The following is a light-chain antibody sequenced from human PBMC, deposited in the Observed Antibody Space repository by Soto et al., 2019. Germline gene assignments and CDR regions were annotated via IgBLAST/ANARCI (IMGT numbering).Light chain of an antibody. J-gene: IGKJ1*01. CDR1: QSISSW. CDR2: DAS. Sequence: DIQMTQSPSTLSATAGDRVTITCRASQSISSWLAWYQHKPAKAPKLLIYDASNLDSGVPSKFSGSGSGTEFSLTISNQQPDDCATYSCQQYENYWTFGQGTRVEIK. V-gene: IGKV1-5*01. CDR3: QQYENYWT.